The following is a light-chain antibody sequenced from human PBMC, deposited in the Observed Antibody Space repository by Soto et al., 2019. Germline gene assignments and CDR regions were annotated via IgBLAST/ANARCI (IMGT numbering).Light chain of an antibody. CDR1: RSNIGNNA. CDR3: ATWDDSLNARGV. J-gene: IGLJ3*02. CDR2: NNN. Sequence: QSVLTQTPSASGTPGQTVTISCSGSRSNIGNNAVSWYQQFPGTAPKLLIYNNNQRPSGVADRLSSSKSGTSASLAISGLQSEDEADYYCATWDDSLNARGVFGGGTKLTVL. V-gene: IGLV1-44*01.